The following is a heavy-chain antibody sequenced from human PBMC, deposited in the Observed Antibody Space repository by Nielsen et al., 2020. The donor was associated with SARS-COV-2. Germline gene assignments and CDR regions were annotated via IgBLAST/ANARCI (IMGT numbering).Heavy chain of an antibody. CDR1: GFAFDDHG. V-gene: IGHV3-9*01. Sequence: GGSLRLSCAASGFAFDDHGMHWVRQRTGQGLEWVSGITWNSGGRGYAASVKGRFTISREDAMNSLYLQMNSLRVGDTAVYYCARLPHGYTYGRYYYHGLDVWGQGTTVTVSS. J-gene: IGHJ6*02. CDR3: ARLPHGYTYGRYYYHGLDV. CDR2: ITWNSGGR. D-gene: IGHD5-18*01.